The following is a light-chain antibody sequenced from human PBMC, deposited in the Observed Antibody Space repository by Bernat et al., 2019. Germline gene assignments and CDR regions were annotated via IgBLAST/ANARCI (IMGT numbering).Light chain of an antibody. Sequence: QSVLTQPPSASGTPGQRVTISCSGSSSNIGSNYVYWYQQLPGTAPKLLIYRNNQRPSGVPDRFSGSKPGTSASLAISGLRSGDEADYYCAAWDDSLSGYVFGTGTKVTVL. J-gene: IGLJ1*01. CDR3: AAWDDSLSGYV. V-gene: IGLV1-47*01. CDR2: RNN. CDR1: SSNIGSNY.